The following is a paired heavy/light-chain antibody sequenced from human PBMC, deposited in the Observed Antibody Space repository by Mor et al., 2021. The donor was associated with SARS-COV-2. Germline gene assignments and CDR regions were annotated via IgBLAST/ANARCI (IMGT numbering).Light chain of an antibody. J-gene: IGLJ3*02. Sequence: QSVLTQPPSVSAAPGQKVTISCSGSSSNIGIHRVSWYQQVPGTAPKVLILDNNQRPSGIPDRFSGSKSGTSATLGITGLQTGDEADYYCATWDSSLNVGVFGGGTKLTVL. CDR3: ATWDSSLNVGV. CDR2: DNN. CDR1: SSNIGIHR. V-gene: IGLV1-51*01.
Heavy chain of an antibody. CDR2: ISNDGSTT. J-gene: IGHJ4*02. CDR3: ARDFWGTGDY. Sequence: EVQLVESGGGSVQPGGSLRLSCAASGFTFSIYWMHWVRQTPGKGLVWVSRISNDGSTTEYADSVKGRFTISRDNAKNTVFLQMNSLRADDTAVYYCARDFWGTGDYWGQGTLVTVSS. D-gene: IGHD7-27*01. CDR1: GFTFSIYW. V-gene: IGHV3-74*03.